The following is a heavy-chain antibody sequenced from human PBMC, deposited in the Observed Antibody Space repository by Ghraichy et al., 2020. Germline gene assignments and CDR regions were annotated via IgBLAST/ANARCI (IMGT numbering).Heavy chain of an antibody. CDR1: GFTFSSYW. J-gene: IGHJ5*02. V-gene: IGHV3-7*03. D-gene: IGHD3-3*01. CDR3: AGDDFWSGYYLVPLP. Sequence: GGSLRLSCAASGFTFSSYWMSWVRQAPGKGLEWVANIKQDGSEKYYVDSVKGRFTISRDNAKNSLYLQMNSLRAEDTAVYYCAGDDFWSGYYLVPLPWGQGTLVTVSS. CDR2: IKQDGSEK.